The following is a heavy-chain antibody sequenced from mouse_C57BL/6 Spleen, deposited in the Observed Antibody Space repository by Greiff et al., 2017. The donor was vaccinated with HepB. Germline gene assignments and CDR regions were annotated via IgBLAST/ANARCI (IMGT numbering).Heavy chain of an antibody. D-gene: IGHD1-1*01. V-gene: IGHV1-50*01. Sequence: QVQLQQSGAELVKPGASVKLSCKASGYTFTSYWMQWVKQRPGQGLEWIGEIDPSDSYTNYNQKFKGKATLTVDTSSSTAYMQLSSLTSEDSAVYYCARRSRYYGSSYYAMDYWGQGTSVTVSS. J-gene: IGHJ4*01. CDR2: IDPSDSYT. CDR3: ARRSRYYGSSYYAMDY. CDR1: GYTFTSYW.